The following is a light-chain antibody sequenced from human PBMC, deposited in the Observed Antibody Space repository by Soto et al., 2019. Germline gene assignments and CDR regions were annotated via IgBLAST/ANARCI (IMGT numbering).Light chain of an antibody. CDR3: TSYVGSDIWV. Sequence: QSALTQPPSASGSPGQSVTISCTGTSSDVGAYKYVSWYQQYPGKAPKLMIYEVSKRPSGVPDRFSGSKSGNTASLTVSGLXAEDEADYYCTSYVGSDIWVFGGGTKLTVL. CDR2: EVS. J-gene: IGLJ3*02. CDR1: SSDVGAYKY. V-gene: IGLV2-8*01.